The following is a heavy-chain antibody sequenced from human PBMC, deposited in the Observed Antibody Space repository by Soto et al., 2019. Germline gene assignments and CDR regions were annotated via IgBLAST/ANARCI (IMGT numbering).Heavy chain of an antibody. CDR2: ISYDGSNK. V-gene: IGHV3-30-3*01. CDR3: ARDTNEYFDD. D-gene: IGHD2-8*01. J-gene: IGHJ4*02. CDR1: GFTFSSYA. Sequence: QVQLVESGGGVVQPGRSLRLSCAASGFTFSSYAMHWVRQAPGKGLEWVAVISYDGSNKYYADSLKGRFTISRDNSKNTLYLQMNSLRAEDTAVYYCARDTNEYFDDWGQGTLVTVSS.